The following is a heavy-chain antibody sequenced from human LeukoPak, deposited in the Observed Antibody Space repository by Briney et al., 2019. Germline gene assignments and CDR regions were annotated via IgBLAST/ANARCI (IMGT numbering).Heavy chain of an antibody. Sequence: GGSLRLSCAASGFSFSDYYMIWIRQAPGKGLEWVSYISGSSSYTNYAYSVKGRFSISRDNAKKSLYLQMNSLRAEDTAVYSCARAPVTLGYNYDYYFDYWGQGTLVTVSP. CDR1: GFSFSDYY. CDR2: ISGSSSYT. J-gene: IGHJ4*02. V-gene: IGHV3-11*05. CDR3: ARAPVTLGYNYDYYFDY. D-gene: IGHD5-18*01.